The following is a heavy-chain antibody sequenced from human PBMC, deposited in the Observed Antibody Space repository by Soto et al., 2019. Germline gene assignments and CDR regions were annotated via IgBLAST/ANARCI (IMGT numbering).Heavy chain of an antibody. CDR1: GYTFTGYY. D-gene: IGHD2-2*01. Sequence: GASVKVSCKASGYTFTGYYMHWVRQAPGQGLEWMGWINPNSGGTNYAQKFQGWVTMTRDTSISTAYMELSRLRSDDTAVYYCARDLENCSSTSCYGNWFDPWGQGTLVTVS. CDR2: INPNSGGT. J-gene: IGHJ5*02. V-gene: IGHV1-2*04. CDR3: ARDLENCSSTSCYGNWFDP.